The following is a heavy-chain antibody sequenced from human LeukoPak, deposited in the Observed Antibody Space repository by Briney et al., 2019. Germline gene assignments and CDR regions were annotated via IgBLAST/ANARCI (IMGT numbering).Heavy chain of an antibody. D-gene: IGHD3-22*01. J-gene: IGHJ4*02. CDR2: IKSKTDGGTT. Sequence: GGSLRLSCAASGFTFSSYAMSWVRHAPGKGLEWVGRIKSKTDGGTTDYAAPVKGRLTISRDDSKNTLYLQMNSLKTEDTAVYYCTTRRYYDSSGYYYVEVYWGQGTLVTVSS. CDR1: GFTFSSYA. V-gene: IGHV3-15*01. CDR3: TTRRYYDSSGYYYVEVY.